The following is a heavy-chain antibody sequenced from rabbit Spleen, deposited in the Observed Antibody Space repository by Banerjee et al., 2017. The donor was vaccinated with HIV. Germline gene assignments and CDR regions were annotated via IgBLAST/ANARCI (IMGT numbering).Heavy chain of an antibody. CDR1: GFSFSGYYW. CDR3: ARLDGVIGWNFGW. Sequence: QSLEESGGGLVKPGASLTLTCKASGFSFSGYYWICWVRQAPGKGLEWIACIYTNSGNTYYTSWAKGRFTITRSTSLNTVTLQMTSLTAADTAIYFCARLDGVIGWNFGWWGPGTLVTVS. CDR2: IYTNSGNT. J-gene: IGHJ6*01. V-gene: IGHV1S43*01. D-gene: IGHD4-1*01.